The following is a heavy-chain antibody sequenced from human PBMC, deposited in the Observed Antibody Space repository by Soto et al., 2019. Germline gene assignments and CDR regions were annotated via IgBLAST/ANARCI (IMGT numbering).Heavy chain of an antibody. J-gene: IGHJ5*02. CDR3: ARDRGGSSSHDNWFDP. Sequence: QVQLQESGPGLVKPSQTLSLTCTVSGGSISSGGYYWSWIRQHPGKGLEWIGYIYYSGSTYYNPSLKSRVTISVDTSKNQFSLKLSSVTAADTAVYYCARDRGGSSSHDNWFDPWGQGTLVTVSS. D-gene: IGHD6-6*01. CDR1: GGSISSGGYY. V-gene: IGHV4-31*03. CDR2: IYYSGST.